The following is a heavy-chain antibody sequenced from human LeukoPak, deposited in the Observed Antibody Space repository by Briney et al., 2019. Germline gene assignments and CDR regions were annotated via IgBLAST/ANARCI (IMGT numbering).Heavy chain of an antibody. D-gene: IGHD3-16*01. CDR1: GFTFSSYA. V-gene: IGHV3-23*01. CDR3: ARRAGAYTHPYDY. Sequence: GGSLRLSCAASGFTFSSYAMSWVREAPGKGLEWVSAISGSGGSTYYADSVKGRFTISRDNSKNTLYLQMNSLRAEDTAVYYCARRAGAYTHPYDYWGQGTLVTVSS. CDR2: ISGSGGST. J-gene: IGHJ4*02.